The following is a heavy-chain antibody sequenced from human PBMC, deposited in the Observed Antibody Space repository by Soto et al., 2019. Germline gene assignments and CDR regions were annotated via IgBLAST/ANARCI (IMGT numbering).Heavy chain of an antibody. J-gene: IGHJ4*02. Sequence: EVQLLESGGGLLQPGGSLRLSCAASGFMLNNYAMNWVRQAPGKGLEWVSSISGRGRTINDAASVRGRFTISRDTSKSTLYRQMDTLRAEDTVVYYCAKCRGNNGYYSFDYWGQGTLVTVSS. CDR1: GFMLNNYA. CDR3: AKCRGNNGYYSFDY. CDR2: ISGRGRTI. D-gene: IGHD3-3*01. V-gene: IGHV3-23*01.